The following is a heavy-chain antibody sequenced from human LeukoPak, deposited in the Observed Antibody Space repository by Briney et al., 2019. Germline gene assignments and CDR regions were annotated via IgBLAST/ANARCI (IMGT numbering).Heavy chain of an antibody. CDR2: IYSGGST. J-gene: IGHJ5*02. V-gene: IGHV3-66*01. D-gene: IGHD6-6*01. CDR3: ARVYSSSSWFDP. CDR1: GFTVSSNY. Sequence: GGSLRLSCAASGFTVSSNYMSWVRQAPGKGLEWVSVIYSGGSTYYADSVKGRFTISRDNSKNTLYLQMNSLRAEDTAVYYCARVYSSSSWFDPWGQGTLVTVSS.